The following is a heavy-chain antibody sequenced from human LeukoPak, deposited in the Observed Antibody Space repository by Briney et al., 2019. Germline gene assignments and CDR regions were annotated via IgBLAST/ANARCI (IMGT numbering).Heavy chain of an antibody. J-gene: IGHJ4*02. V-gene: IGHV1-3*01. CDR1: GYTFTSYA. CDR2: INAGNGNT. Sequence: ASVKVSCKASGYTFTSYAMHWVRQAPGQRLEWMGWINAGNGNTKYSQKLQGRVTITRDTSASTAYMELSSLRSEDTAVYYCARAPPLYSYGLYYFDYWGQGTLVTVSS. D-gene: IGHD5-18*01. CDR3: ARAPPLYSYGLYYFDY.